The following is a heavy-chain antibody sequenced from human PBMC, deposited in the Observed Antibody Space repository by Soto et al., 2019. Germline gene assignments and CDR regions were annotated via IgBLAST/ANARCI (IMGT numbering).Heavy chain of an antibody. Sequence: GGSLRLSCAASGFTFSSYGMHWVRQAPGKGLEWVAVIWYDGSNKYYADSVKGRFTISRDNSKNTLYLQMNSLRAEDTAVYYCARDGAHYYDSSGPIIYGMDAWGQGTTVTVSS. J-gene: IGHJ6*02. D-gene: IGHD3-22*01. V-gene: IGHV3-33*01. CDR2: IWYDGSNK. CDR1: GFTFSSYG. CDR3: ARDGAHYYDSSGPIIYGMDA.